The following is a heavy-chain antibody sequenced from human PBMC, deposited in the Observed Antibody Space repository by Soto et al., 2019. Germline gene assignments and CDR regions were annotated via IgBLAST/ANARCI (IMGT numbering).Heavy chain of an antibody. J-gene: IGHJ6*02. Sequence: ASVKVSCKTSGYTFTRNGISWVRQAPGQGLEWMGWISPKSGSIKYAQKFQGRVIMTTDTSTSTAYMELRSLRSDDTAVYYCVKDRDSNSWPSRDVWGPGTTVTVS. D-gene: IGHD3-22*01. CDR2: ISPKSGSI. CDR3: VKDRDSNSWPSRDV. CDR1: GYTFTRNG. V-gene: IGHV1-18*01.